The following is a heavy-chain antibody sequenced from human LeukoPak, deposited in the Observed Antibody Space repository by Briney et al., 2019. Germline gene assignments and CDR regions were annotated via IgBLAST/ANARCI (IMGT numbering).Heavy chain of an antibody. CDR1: GFTFSSYG. D-gene: IGHD3-9*01. CDR2: IRYDGSNK. CDR3: ARANDNYYYYMDV. J-gene: IGHJ6*03. Sequence: GGSLRLSCAASGFTFSSYGMHWVRQAPGKGLEWVAFIRYDGSNKYYADSVKGRFTISRDNSKNTLYLQMNSLRAEDTAVYYCARANDNYYYYMDVWGKGTTVTISS. V-gene: IGHV3-30*02.